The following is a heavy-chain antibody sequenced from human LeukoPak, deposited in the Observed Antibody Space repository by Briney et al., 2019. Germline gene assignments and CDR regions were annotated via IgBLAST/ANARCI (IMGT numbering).Heavy chain of an antibody. CDR3: ARGLRASKLLWFGELLRSTGPDPFDY. V-gene: IGHV4-59*01. CDR2: IYYSGST. D-gene: IGHD3-10*01. CDR1: GGSISSYY. J-gene: IGHJ4*02. Sequence: SETLSLTCTVSGGSISSYYWSWIRQPPGKGVEWIGYIYYSGSTNYNPSLKSRVTISVDTSKNQFSLKLSSVTAADTAVYYCARGLRASKLLWFGELLRSTGPDPFDYWGQGTLVTVSS.